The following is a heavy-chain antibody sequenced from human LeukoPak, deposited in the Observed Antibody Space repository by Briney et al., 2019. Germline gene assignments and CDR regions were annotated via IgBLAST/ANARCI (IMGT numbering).Heavy chain of an antibody. CDR1: GFTFSSYA. J-gene: IGHJ4*02. V-gene: IGHV3-23*01. D-gene: IGHD1/OR15-1a*01. CDR3: ATSLVGTKGPFDD. Sequence: PGGSLRLSCAASGFTFSSYAMSWVRQAPGKGLEWVSAISGSGGSTYYADSVEGRFTISRDNSKNTLYLQMNSLRAEDTAVYYCATSLVGTKGPFDDWGQGTLVTVSS. CDR2: ISGSGGST.